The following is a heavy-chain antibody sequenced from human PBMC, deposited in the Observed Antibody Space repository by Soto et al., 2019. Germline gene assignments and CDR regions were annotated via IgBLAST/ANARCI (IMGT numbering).Heavy chain of an antibody. CDR3: ATRRDGSYYYYGMDV. J-gene: IGHJ6*02. D-gene: IGHD5-12*01. Sequence: EVQLLESGGGLVQPGGSLRLSCAASEFTFSTYDMSWVRQAPGKGLEWVSAIGRSGGSTYYADSVKGRFTISRDNSKNTVFLQMNSLRAEDTAVYYCATRRDGSYYYYGMDVWGQGTTVTVSS. CDR1: EFTFSTYD. CDR2: IGRSGGST. V-gene: IGHV3-23*01.